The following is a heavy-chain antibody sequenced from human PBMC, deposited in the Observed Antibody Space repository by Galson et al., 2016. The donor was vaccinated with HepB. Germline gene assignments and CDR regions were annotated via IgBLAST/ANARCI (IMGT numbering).Heavy chain of an antibody. CDR2: IYPGDSDT. CDR1: GYTFTNYW. CDR3: ARDGGRYPNYFDF. D-gene: IGHD1-26*01. J-gene: IGHJ4*02. V-gene: IGHV5-51*01. Sequence: QSGAEVKKPGQSLKISCKASGYTFTNYWIGWVRQMPGKGLEWMGIIYPGDSDTRYSPSFQGQVTISADKSVNTAYLQWSSLKASDTAMYYCARDGGRYPNYFDFWGQGTLVTVSS.